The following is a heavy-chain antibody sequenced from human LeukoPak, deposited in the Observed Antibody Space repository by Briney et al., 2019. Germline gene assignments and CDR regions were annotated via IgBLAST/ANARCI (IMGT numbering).Heavy chain of an antibody. Sequence: PSETLSLTFTVSGGSISSSGFYWGWIRQPPGKGLEWMGSIYSGGSTHYIPSLKSRLTISVDTSKSQFSLKLSSVTAADTAVYYCARDGGNFDIDYWGQGTLVTVSS. J-gene: IGHJ4*02. D-gene: IGHD4-23*01. V-gene: IGHV4-39*07. CDR2: IYSGGST. CDR3: ARDGGNFDIDY. CDR1: GGSISSSGFY.